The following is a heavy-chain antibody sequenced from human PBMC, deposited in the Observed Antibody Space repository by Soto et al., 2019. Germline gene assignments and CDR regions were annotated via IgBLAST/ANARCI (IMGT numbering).Heavy chain of an antibody. CDR3: AHGAGAGTEAYFTS. Sequence: QITLEESGPTRVKPTQSLALTCTFSGFSLSTSGVGVGWVRQPPGKALEWLALIYWDDDKRYSPSLQSRLTTTKDTANSRYVLIISNLEPADTATYHFAHGAGAGTEAYFTSWGQGSPVVVAS. J-gene: IGHJ4*02. CDR1: GFSLSTSGVG. CDR2: IYWDDDK. V-gene: IGHV2-5*02. D-gene: IGHD6-19*01.